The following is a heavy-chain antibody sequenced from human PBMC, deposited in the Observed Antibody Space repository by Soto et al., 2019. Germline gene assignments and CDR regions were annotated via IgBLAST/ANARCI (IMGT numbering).Heavy chain of an antibody. Sequence: ASVKVSCKASGYTFTSYAMHWVRQAPGQRLEWMGWINAGNGNTKYSQKFQGRVTITRDTSASTAYMELSSLRSEDTAVYYCARGVGVPAAMPSYYFDYWGQGTLVTVSS. V-gene: IGHV1-3*01. J-gene: IGHJ4*02. CDR1: GYTFTSYA. CDR3: ARGVGVPAAMPSYYFDY. D-gene: IGHD2-2*01. CDR2: INAGNGNT.